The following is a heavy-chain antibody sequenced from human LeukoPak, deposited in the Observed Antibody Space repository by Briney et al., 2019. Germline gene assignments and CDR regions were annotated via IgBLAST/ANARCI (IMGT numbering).Heavy chain of an antibody. CDR1: GFTFSSYS. D-gene: IGHD3-9*01. CDR2: ISSSSSYI. J-gene: IGHJ4*02. Sequence: GGSLRLSCTASGFTFSSYSMNWVRQAPGKGLEWVSSISSSSSYIYYADSVKGRFTISRDNAKNSLYLQMNSLRAEDTAVYYCARDRFTYYDIVTGDSHWGQGTLVTVSS. CDR3: ARDRFTYYDIVTGDSH. V-gene: IGHV3-21*01.